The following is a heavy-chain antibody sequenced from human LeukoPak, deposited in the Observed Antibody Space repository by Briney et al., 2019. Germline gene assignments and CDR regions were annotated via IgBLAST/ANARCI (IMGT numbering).Heavy chain of an antibody. CDR1: GGSISSYY. J-gene: IGHJ4*02. Sequence: SETLSLTCTVSGGSISSYYWSWIRQPPGKGLEWIGYIYYSGSTNYNPSLKSRVTISVDTSKNQFSLKLSSVAAADTAVYYCARDRGTTVISGEFDYWGQGTLVTVSS. CDR3: ARDRGTTVISGEFDY. D-gene: IGHD4-17*01. CDR2: IYYSGST. V-gene: IGHV4-59*01.